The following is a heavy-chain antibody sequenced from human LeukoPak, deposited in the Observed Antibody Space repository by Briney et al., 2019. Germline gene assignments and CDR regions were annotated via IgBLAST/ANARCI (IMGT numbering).Heavy chain of an antibody. CDR1: GGSMSRYY. V-gene: IGHV4-59*01. D-gene: IGHD6-19*01. Sequence: SETLSLTCSVSGGSMSRYYWSWIRQPPGKGLEWIGYIYYSGSTNYNPSLKSRVTISVDTSKKEFSLKLSSVTAADTAVYYCARLEYSSGWYVYWGQGTLVTVSS. CDR3: ARLEYSSGWYVY. J-gene: IGHJ4*02. CDR2: IYYSGST.